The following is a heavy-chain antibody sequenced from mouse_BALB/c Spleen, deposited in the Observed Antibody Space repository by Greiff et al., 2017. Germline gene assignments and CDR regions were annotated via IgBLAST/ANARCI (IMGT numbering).Heavy chain of an antibody. Sequence: DVMLVESGGGLVKPGGSLKLSCAASGFTFSDYYMYWVRQTPEKRLEWVATISDGGSYTYYPDSVKGRFTISRDNAKNNLYLQMSSLKSEDTAMYYCARDYYYGSSYVGAMDYWGQGTSVTVSS. V-gene: IGHV5-4*02. CDR3: ARDYYYGSSYVGAMDY. J-gene: IGHJ4*01. CDR1: GFTFSDYY. D-gene: IGHD1-1*01. CDR2: ISDGGSYT.